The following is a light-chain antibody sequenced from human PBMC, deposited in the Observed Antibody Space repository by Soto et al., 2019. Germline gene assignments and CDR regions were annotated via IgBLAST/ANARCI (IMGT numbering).Light chain of an antibody. CDR1: QGISNL. Sequence: DIQMTQSPSSLSASVGDRVTITCRASQGISNLLAWYQQKPGKVPKLLIYAASTLQAWVRSRFSGTGSGTEFTLTISSLQPEDVATYYCQKYSSAPFTFGPGTKVDV. CDR3: QKYSSAPFT. V-gene: IGKV1-27*01. CDR2: AAS. J-gene: IGKJ3*01.